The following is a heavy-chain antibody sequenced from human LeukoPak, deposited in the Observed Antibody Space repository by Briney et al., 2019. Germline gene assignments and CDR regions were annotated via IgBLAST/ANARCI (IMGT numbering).Heavy chain of an antibody. D-gene: IGHD1-26*01. CDR1: GGSISSYY. CDR3: VRDRVGTTGVPYFDF. CDR2: IYYFGGP. J-gene: IGHJ4*01. Sequence: SETLSLTCTVSGGSISSYYWSWIRQPPGKGLEWIGSIYYFGGPNYNPSLKSRVTISIDTSKNQFSLKLSSVTAADTAVYYCVRDRVGTTGVPYFDFWGQGTLVTVSS. V-gene: IGHV4-59*12.